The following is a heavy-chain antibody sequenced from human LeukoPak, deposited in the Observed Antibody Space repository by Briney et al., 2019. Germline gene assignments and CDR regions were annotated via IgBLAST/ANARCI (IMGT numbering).Heavy chain of an antibody. J-gene: IGHJ4*02. CDR3: ARGLVGATGGYFDH. CDR2: INHSGST. Sequence: SETLSLTCAASGGSFSSYYWNFIRQPPGKGLEWIGQINHSGSTASNPSFESRVTMSVDTSKSQFSLNLSSVNAADTAVYYCARGLVGATGGYFDHWGQGSLVTVSS. CDR1: GGSFSSYY. V-gene: IGHV4-34*01. D-gene: IGHD1-26*01.